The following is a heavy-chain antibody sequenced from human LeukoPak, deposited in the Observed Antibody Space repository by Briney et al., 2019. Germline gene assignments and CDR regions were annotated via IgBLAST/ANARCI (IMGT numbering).Heavy chain of an antibody. V-gene: IGHV4-59*11. CDR3: ARGLEGFGDQTAYYYYYYYMDV. CDR1: GGSISSHY. J-gene: IGHJ6*03. D-gene: IGHD3-10*01. CDR2: IYYSGST. Sequence: SETLSLTCTVSGGSISSHYWSWIRQPPGKGLEWIGYIYYSGSTNYNPSLKSRVTMSVDTSKNQFSLKLSSVTAADTAVYYCARGLEGFGDQTAYYYYYYYMDVWGKGTTVTVSS.